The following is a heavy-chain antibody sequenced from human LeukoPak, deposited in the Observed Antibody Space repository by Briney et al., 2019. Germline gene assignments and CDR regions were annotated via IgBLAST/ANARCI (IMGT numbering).Heavy chain of an antibody. Sequence: GGSLRLSCAAPGFTFSSYAMHWVRQAPGKGLEWVAVISYDGSNKYYADSVKGRFTISRDNSKNTLYLQMNSLRAEDTAVYYCARDELDSSSLSSPGIWGQGTMVTVSS. CDR1: GFTFSSYA. CDR2: ISYDGSNK. J-gene: IGHJ3*02. CDR3: ARDELDSSSLSSPGI. D-gene: IGHD6-6*01. V-gene: IGHV3-30*04.